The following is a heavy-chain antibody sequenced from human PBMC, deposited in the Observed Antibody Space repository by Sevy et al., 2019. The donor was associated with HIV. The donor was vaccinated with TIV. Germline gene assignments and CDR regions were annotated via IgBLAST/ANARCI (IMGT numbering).Heavy chain of an antibody. CDR2: ISGYNGNT. CDR1: GYTFTNYG. Sequence: ASVKVSCKTSGYTFTNYGVTWVRQAPGQGLEWMGWISGYNGNTQYAEKLQNRVTMTTDTSPSTAYMELMSLRHDDTAVHYCARDESVSLIVVGLDYWGQGTLVTVSS. J-gene: IGHJ4*02. D-gene: IGHD3-22*01. CDR3: ARDESVSLIVVGLDY. V-gene: IGHV1-18*01.